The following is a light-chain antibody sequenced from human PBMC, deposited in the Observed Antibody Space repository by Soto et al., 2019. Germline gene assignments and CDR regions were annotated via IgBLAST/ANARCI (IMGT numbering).Light chain of an antibody. CDR2: KVS. V-gene: IGKV2-30*01. J-gene: IGKJ2*01. Sequence: DVVMTQSPLSLAVTLGQPASISCRSSQSLASSDGNTYLNWFQQRPGQSPRRLIYKVSNRDSGVPDRLSGSGSGTDFTLKISRVEAEDVGVYYCMQGTHWPPNTFGQGTKLEIK. CDR1: QSLASSDGNTY. CDR3: MQGTHWPPNT.